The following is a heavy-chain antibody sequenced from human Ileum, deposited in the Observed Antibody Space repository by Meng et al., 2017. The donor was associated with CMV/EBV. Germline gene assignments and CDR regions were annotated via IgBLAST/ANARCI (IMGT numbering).Heavy chain of an antibody. V-gene: IGHV3-15*01. J-gene: IGHJ4*02. CDR2: IRCMLDRGTI. Sequence: ACDFTCRNACRTEVRQAPRQGLEGVVRIRCMLDRGTITYASPVEGRFTISSDDSSNTISLQMHSLETEDKAADYCSKGGPLGSAVDYWGQGALVTVSS. CDR1: DFTCRNAC. D-gene: IGHD1-26*01. CDR3: SKGGPLGSAVDY.